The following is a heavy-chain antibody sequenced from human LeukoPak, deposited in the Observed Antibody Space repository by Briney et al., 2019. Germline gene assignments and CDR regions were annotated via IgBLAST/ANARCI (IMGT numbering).Heavy chain of an antibody. CDR3: ARAPYYYGSGSYYTGAYYDY. V-gene: IGHV1-24*01. CDR1: GYTLTELS. J-gene: IGHJ4*02. CDR2: FNPEDGET. Sequence: ASVKVSCKVSGYTLTELSMHWVRQAPGKGLEWMGGFNPEDGETIYAQKFQGRVTMTEDTSTDTAYMELSSLRSEDTAVYYCARAPYYYGSGSYYTGAYYDYWGQGTLVIVSS. D-gene: IGHD3-10*01.